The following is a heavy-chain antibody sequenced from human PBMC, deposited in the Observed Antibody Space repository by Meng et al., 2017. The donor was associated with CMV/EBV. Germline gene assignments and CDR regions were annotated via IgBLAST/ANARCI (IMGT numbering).Heavy chain of an antibody. J-gene: IGHJ6*02. D-gene: IGHD2-8*01. CDR1: GYTFTSYY. CDR3: ARDFVRGRSMDV. V-gene: IGHV1-46*01. Sequence: ASVKVSCKASGYTFTSYYMHWVRQAPGQGLEWMGIINPSGGSTSYAQKFQGRVTITADKSTSTAYMELSSLRSEDTAVYYCARDFVRGRSMDVWGQGTTVTVSS. CDR2: INPSGGST.